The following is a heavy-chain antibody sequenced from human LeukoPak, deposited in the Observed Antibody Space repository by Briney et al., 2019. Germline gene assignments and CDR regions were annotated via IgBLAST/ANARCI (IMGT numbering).Heavy chain of an antibody. V-gene: IGHV3-7*01. CDR1: GFTFNSDW. CDR2: IKQDGSEK. CDR3: ARDAPDYVFDPFDI. J-gene: IGHJ3*02. Sequence: RRSLRLSCAASGFTFNSDWISWVRHAPREGRGWEGNIKQDGSEKYYVDSVKGRFTISRHHATHPLCLQMNSLRAVDTALYFCARDAPDYVFDPFDIWGEGTMVTVSS. D-gene: IGHD4-17*01.